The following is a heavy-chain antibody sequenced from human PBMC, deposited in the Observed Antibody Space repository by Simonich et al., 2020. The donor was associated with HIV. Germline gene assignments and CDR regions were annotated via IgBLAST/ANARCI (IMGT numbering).Heavy chain of an antibody. V-gene: IGHV4-39*01. D-gene: IGHD6-19*01. CDR1: GGSISSSSYY. J-gene: IGHJ2*01. CDR3: ARPGLAVAGPTYWYFDL. Sequence: QLQLQESGPGLVKPSETLSLTCSVSGGSISSSSYYWGWIRQPPGKGLEWIGSIYYIGRTYYTPSLKSRVTIAVDTSKNQFSLNLSSVTAADTAVYYCARPGLAVAGPTYWYFDLWGRGTLVTVSS. CDR2: IYYIGRT.